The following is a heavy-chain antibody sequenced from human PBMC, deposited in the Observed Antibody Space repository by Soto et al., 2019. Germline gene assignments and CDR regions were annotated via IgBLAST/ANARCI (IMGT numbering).Heavy chain of an antibody. D-gene: IGHD5-12*01. Sequence: GASVKVSCKASGYIFINYYIHWVRQAPGQGLEWIGIINPNGGSTNYAQKFRGRVTMARDTSTSTVYMDLSSLRSEDTAVYYCASLIVATIRKDYYYYMDVWGKGTTVTVSS. J-gene: IGHJ6*03. V-gene: IGHV1-46*01. CDR3: ASLIVATIRKDYYYYMDV. CDR1: GYIFINYY. CDR2: INPNGGST.